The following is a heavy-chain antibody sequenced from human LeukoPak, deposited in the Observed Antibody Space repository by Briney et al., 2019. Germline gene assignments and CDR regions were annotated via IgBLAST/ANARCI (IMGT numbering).Heavy chain of an antibody. J-gene: IGHJ3*02. D-gene: IGHD2-2*01. CDR1: GFTFSSYA. CDR3: ARGGNVVVPAAMREDAFDI. CDR2: ISYDGSNK. Sequence: GGSLRLSCAASGFTFSSYAMHWVRQAPGKGLEWVAVISYDGSNKYYADSVKGRFTISRDNSKNTLYLQMNSLRAEDTAVYYCARGGNVVVPAAMREDAFDIWGQGTMVTVSS. V-gene: IGHV3-30*04.